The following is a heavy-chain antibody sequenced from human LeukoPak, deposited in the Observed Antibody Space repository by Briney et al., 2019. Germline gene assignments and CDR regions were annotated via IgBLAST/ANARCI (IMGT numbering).Heavy chain of an antibody. V-gene: IGHV4-59*11. CDR1: ADSFSSHY. CDR2: ISYIGST. J-gene: IGHJ3*02. CDR3: ARDLVTVTKGFDI. Sequence: SETLSLTCAVSADSFSSHYWTWIRQPPGKGLEWIGYISYIGSTNYNPSLKSRVTISIDTSKNQLSLKLSSVTAADTAVYYCARDLVTVTKGFDIWGQGTMVSVS. D-gene: IGHD4-17*01.